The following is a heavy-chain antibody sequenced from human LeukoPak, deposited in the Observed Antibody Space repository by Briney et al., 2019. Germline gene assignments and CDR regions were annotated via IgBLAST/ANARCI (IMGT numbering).Heavy chain of an antibody. CDR3: ARVDGKYYYDSSGPAHY. CDR2: ISAYNGNT. D-gene: IGHD3-22*01. V-gene: IGHV1-18*01. J-gene: IGHJ4*02. Sequence: GASVKVSCKASGYTFTSYGISWVRQAPGRGLEWMGWISAYNGNTNYAQKLQGRVTMTTDTSTSTAYMELRSLRSDDTAVYYCARVDGKYYYDSSGPAHYWGQGTLVTVSS. CDR1: GYTFTSYG.